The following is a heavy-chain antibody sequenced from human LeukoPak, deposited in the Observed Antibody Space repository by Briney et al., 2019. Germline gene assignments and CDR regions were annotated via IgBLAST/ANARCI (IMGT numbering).Heavy chain of an antibody. CDR1: GYTFTSYG. V-gene: IGHV1-18*01. CDR3: ARVEGYCSSTSCQRGYWFDP. Sequence: AAVKVSCKASGYTFTSYGISWVRQAPGQGLEWMGWISAYNGNTNYAQKLQGRVTMTTDTSTSTAYMELRSLRSDDTAVYYCARVEGYCSSTSCQRGYWFDPWGRGTLVTVSS. CDR2: ISAYNGNT. D-gene: IGHD2-2*01. J-gene: IGHJ5*02.